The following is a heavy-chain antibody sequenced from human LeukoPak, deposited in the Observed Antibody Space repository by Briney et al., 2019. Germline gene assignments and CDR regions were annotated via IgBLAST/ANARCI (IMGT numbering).Heavy chain of an antibody. CDR1: GFTFSSYA. CDR2: ISYDGSNK. CDR3: ARARAPTAPFDY. J-gene: IGHJ4*02. Sequence: GRSLRLSCAASGFTFSSYAMHWVRQAPGKGLEWVAVISYDGSNKYYADSVKGRFTISRDNSKNTLYLQMNSLRAEDTAVYYCARARAPTAPFDYWGQGTLVTVSS. V-gene: IGHV3-30-3*01.